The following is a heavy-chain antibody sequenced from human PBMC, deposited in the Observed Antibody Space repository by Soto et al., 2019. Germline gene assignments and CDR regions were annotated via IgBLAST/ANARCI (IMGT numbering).Heavy chain of an antibody. J-gene: IGHJ4*02. V-gene: IGHV1-8*01. Sequence: ASVTVSCKVSGYTFTSSDINWVRQAPGQGLDWMGWMNPYSGNTGYALKFQGRVTMTRNTSISTAFMALSSLRFEATAVYYCARIPIQPKKSRGHFDSQPHFDYWGQGTLVSVSS. CDR3: ARIPIQPKKSRGHFDSQPHFDY. D-gene: IGHD3-9*01. CDR2: MNPYSGNT. CDR1: GYTFTSSD.